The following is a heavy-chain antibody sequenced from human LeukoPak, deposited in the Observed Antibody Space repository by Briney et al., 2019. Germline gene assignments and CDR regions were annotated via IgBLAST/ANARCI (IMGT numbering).Heavy chain of an antibody. J-gene: IGHJ4*02. Sequence: GGSLRLSCAASGFTFSSYSMNWVRQAPGKGLEWVSSISSSSSYIYYADSVKGRFTISRHNAKNALYLRMNSLRAEDTAVYYCARGSSSSNYFDYWGQGTLVTVSS. CDR3: ARGSSSSNYFDY. CDR2: ISSSSSYI. D-gene: IGHD6-6*01. CDR1: GFTFSSYS. V-gene: IGHV3-21*01.